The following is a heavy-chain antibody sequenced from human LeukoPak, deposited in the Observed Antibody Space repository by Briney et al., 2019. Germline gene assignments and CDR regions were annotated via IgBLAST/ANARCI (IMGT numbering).Heavy chain of an antibody. J-gene: IGHJ1*01. CDR3: ARAPSEIGGYYPEYFRH. CDR2: IKSDGGT. Sequence: GGSLRLSCAASGFSFGGHYMSWLRQAPGKGLVWVSRIKSDGGTNYADSVKGRFTISRDNAKNTLSLQMNSLRAEDTGVYYCARAPSEIGGYYPEYFRHWGQGTLVTVSS. CDR1: GFSFGGHY. D-gene: IGHD3-22*01. V-gene: IGHV3-74*01.